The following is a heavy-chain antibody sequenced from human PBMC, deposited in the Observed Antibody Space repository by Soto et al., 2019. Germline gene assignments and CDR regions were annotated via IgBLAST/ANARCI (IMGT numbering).Heavy chain of an antibody. J-gene: IGHJ4*02. CDR1: GFTFTSSA. CDR2: IVVGSGNT. D-gene: IGHD2-15*01. CDR3: AALSGLYRSGGSSYLIN. Sequence: GASVKVSCKASGFTFTSSAVQWVRQARGQRLEWIGWIVVGSGNTNYAQKFQERVTITRDMSTSTAYMELSSLRSEDTAVYYCAALSGLYRSGGSSYLINWGQGSLVTVSA. V-gene: IGHV1-58*01.